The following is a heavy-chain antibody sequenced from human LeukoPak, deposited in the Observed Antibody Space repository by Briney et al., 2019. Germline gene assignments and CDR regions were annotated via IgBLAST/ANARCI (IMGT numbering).Heavy chain of an antibody. D-gene: IGHD3-22*01. J-gene: IGHJ4*02. Sequence: PSETLSLTCTVSGGSFSIYYWSWNRQSAGKGLEWIGHISTSGSTNYSPSLKSRVTISVDKSKNQFYLRLTSATAADTAVYYCARVNSSGSFLDYWGQGTLVTVSS. V-gene: IGHV4-4*07. CDR3: ARVNSSGSFLDY. CDR1: GGSFSIYY. CDR2: ISTSGST.